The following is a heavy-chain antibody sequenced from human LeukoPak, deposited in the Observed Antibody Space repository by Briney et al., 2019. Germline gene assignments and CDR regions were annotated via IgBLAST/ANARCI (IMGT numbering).Heavy chain of an antibody. Sequence: GGSLRLSCAASGFTFSNYSMNWVRQAPGKGLEWVSSISSRSSYIYHADSVKGRFTISRDNAKNSLFLQMNSLRAEDTAVYYCARIRGSSSSVLMDVWGKGTTVTVSS. CDR1: GFTFSNYS. CDR3: ARIRGSSSSVLMDV. CDR2: ISSRSSYI. V-gene: IGHV3-21*01. J-gene: IGHJ6*03. D-gene: IGHD6-13*01.